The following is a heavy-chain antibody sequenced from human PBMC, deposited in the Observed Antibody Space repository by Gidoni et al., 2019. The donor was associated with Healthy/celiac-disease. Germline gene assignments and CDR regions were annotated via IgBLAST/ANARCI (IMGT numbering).Heavy chain of an antibody. CDR3: AKDLGVGAGTGIRGDAFDI. Sequence: EVQLAESGGVLVQRGRSLSLSCAASGFTFDDLTLPWVRQAPGQGLEWVSGISWNSGSIGYADSVKSRFTISRDNAKNSLYLQMNSLRAEDTALYYCAKDLGVGAGTGIRGDAFDIWGQGTMVTVSS. CDR1: GFTFDDLT. V-gene: IGHV3-9*01. D-gene: IGHD1-26*01. CDR2: ISWNSGSI. J-gene: IGHJ3*02.